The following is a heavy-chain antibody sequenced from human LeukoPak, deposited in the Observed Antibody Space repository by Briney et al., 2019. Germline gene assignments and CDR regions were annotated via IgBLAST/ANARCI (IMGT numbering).Heavy chain of an antibody. CDR1: GFTFNTYT. CDR2: ISGSSGII. V-gene: IGHV3-48*01. Sequence: GGSLRLSCAASGFTFNTYTMNWVRQAPGKGLEWVSYISGSSGIIDYADSVRGRFTISRDNAKNSLYLQMNSLRAEDTAVYYCTVFGDSNHWGQGTLVTVSS. CDR3: TVFGDSNH. J-gene: IGHJ5*02. D-gene: IGHD4-17*01.